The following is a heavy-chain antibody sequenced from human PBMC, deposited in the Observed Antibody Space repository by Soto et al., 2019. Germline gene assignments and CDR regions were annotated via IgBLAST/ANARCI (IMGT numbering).Heavy chain of an antibody. J-gene: IGHJ4*02. CDR2: ISGSGGST. CDR3: AKRGSGSQFDY. V-gene: IGHV3-23*01. Sequence: EVQLLESGGGLVQPGGSLRLSCAASGFTFSSYAMSWVRQAPGKGLEWVSVISGSGGSTYYADSVKGRFTISRDNSKNTLYLKRNSLRAEDTAVYYCAKRGSGSQFDYWGQGTLVTVSS. CDR1: GFTFSSYA. D-gene: IGHD1-26*01.